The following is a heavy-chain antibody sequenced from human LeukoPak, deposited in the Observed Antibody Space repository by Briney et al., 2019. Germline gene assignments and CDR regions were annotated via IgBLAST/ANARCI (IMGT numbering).Heavy chain of an antibody. CDR1: GFTFSSYW. Sequence: GGSLRLSCAASGFTFSSYWMSWVRQAPGKGLEWVANIKKDGSEKYYVDSVKGRFTISRHNAKNSVYLQMNTLRAEDTAVYYCARETDYGDYLDYWGQGTLVTVSS. J-gene: IGHJ4*02. CDR2: IKKDGSEK. CDR3: ARETDYGDYLDY. V-gene: IGHV3-7*01. D-gene: IGHD4-17*01.